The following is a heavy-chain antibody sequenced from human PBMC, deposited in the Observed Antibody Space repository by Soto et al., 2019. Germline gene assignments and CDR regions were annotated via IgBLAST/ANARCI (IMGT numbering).Heavy chain of an antibody. V-gene: IGHV3-74*01. Sequence: SGGSLRLSCAASGFTFANSWMHWLRQAPGKGPEWVSRVTGDGHTTQYVDSVKGRFTVSRDNAKNTLYLQMNSLRAADTAVYYCARGLWFGELYTDPDPWGQGTLVTVSS. J-gene: IGHJ5*02. D-gene: IGHD3-10*01. CDR2: VTGDGHTT. CDR1: GFTFANSW. CDR3: ARGLWFGELYTDPDP.